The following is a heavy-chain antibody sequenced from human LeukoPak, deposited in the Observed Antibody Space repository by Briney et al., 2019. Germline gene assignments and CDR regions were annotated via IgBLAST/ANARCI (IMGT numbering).Heavy chain of an antibody. CDR3: AKSVTGYGDYSGG. V-gene: IGHV3-7*01. J-gene: IGHJ4*02. CDR2: IKQDGSEK. CDR1: GFTFSSYW. Sequence: GGSLRLSCAASGFTFSSYWMSWVRQAPGKGLEWVANIKQDGSEKYYADSVKGRFTISRDNSKNTLYLQMNSLRAEDTAVYYCAKSVTGYGDYSGGWGQGTLVTVSS. D-gene: IGHD4-17*01.